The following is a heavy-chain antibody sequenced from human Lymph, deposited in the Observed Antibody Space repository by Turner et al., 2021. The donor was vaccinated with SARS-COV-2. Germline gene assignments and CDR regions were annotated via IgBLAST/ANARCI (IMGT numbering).Heavy chain of an antibody. V-gene: IGHV4-59*08. CDR3: ARGFDY. J-gene: IGHJ4*02. Sequence: QVQLQESGPGLVKPSETLSLTCTVSGGSISSYSWSWIRQPPGKGLGWIGYIYYSGSTNYNPSLKSRVTISVDTSKNQFSLRLSSVTAADTAVYYCARGFDYWGQGTLVTVSS. CDR1: GGSISSYS. CDR2: IYYSGST.